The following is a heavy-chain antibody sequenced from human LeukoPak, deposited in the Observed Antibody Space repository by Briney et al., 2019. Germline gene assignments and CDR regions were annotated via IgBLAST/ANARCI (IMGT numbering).Heavy chain of an antibody. Sequence: GGSLRLSCAASGFTFSSYWMSWVRQAPGKGLEWVANIKQDGSEKYYVDSVKGRFTISRDNAKNSLYLQMNSLRAEDTAVYYCARFVRDYYGSGSYYIDVWGKGTTVTISS. D-gene: IGHD3-10*01. CDR2: IKQDGSEK. CDR3: ARFVRDYYGSGSYYIDV. CDR1: GFTFSSYW. V-gene: IGHV3-7*01. J-gene: IGHJ6*03.